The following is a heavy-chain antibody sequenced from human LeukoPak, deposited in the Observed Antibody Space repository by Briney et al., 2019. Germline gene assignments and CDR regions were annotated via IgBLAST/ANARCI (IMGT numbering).Heavy chain of an antibody. J-gene: IGHJ4*02. CDR1: GFTFSSYS. V-gene: IGHV3-21*01. CDR3: ARDGYSSGWYRGFDY. CDR2: ISSSSSYI. Sequence: GGSLRLSCAASGFTFSSYSMNWVRQAPGKGLEWVSSISSSSSYIYYADSVKGRFTISRDNAKNSLYLQMNSLRAEDTAVYYCARDGYSSGWYRGFDYWGQGTLVTVSS. D-gene: IGHD6-19*01.